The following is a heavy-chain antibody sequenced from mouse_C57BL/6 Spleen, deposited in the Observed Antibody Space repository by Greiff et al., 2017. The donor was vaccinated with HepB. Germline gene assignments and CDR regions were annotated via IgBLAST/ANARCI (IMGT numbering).Heavy chain of an antibody. CDR3: ARSPLNYGNFYWYFDV. D-gene: IGHD2-1*01. CDR1: GYTFTSYW. J-gene: IGHJ1*03. CDR2: IHPNSGST. Sequence: QVQLQQPGAELVKPGASVKLSCKASGYTFTSYWMHWVKQRPGQGLEWIGMIHPNSGSTNYNEKFKSKATLTVDKSSSTAYMQLSSLTSEDSAVYYCARSPLNYGNFYWYFDVWGTGTTVTVSS. V-gene: IGHV1-64*01.